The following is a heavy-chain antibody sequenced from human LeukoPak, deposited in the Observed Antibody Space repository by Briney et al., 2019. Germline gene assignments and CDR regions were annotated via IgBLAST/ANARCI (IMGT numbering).Heavy chain of an antibody. Sequence: PSETLSLTCAVSGGSISSSNWWSWVRQPPGKGLEWIGEIYHSGSTNYNPSLKSRVTISVDKSKNQFSLKLSSVTAADTAVYYCASLSYSSGPGVSAETFDYWGQGTLVTVSS. J-gene: IGHJ4*02. CDR1: GGSISSSNW. D-gene: IGHD6-19*01. CDR3: ASLSYSSGPGVSAETFDY. V-gene: IGHV4-4*02. CDR2: IYHSGST.